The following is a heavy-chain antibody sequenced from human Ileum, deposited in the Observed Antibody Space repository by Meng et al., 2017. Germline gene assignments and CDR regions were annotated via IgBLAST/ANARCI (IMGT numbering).Heavy chain of an antibody. CDR1: GYSFRMYG. CDR3: AVDCSSTTCYGFEY. Sequence: ASVKVSCKPSGYSFRMYGISWVRQGYGQGLEWMGWVAAHNGDTKYAQSLQGRVTMTTDITTNTVFMELRRLTSDDTGVYYCAVDCSSTTCYGFEYWGQGTQVTVSS. D-gene: IGHD2-2*01. J-gene: IGHJ4*02. CDR2: VAAHNGDT. V-gene: IGHV1-18*01.